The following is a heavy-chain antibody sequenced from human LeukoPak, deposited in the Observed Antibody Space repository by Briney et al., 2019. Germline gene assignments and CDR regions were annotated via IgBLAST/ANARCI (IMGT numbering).Heavy chain of an antibody. Sequence: ASVKVSCKASGYTFTSYGISWVRQAPGQGREWMGWISAYNGNTNYAQKLQGRVTMTTDTSTSTAHMELRSLRSDDTAVYYCARAGVITTTDAFDIWGQGTMLTVSS. CDR1: GYTFTSYG. V-gene: IGHV1-18*01. CDR3: ARAGVITTTDAFDI. J-gene: IGHJ3*02. D-gene: IGHD3-22*01. CDR2: ISAYNGNT.